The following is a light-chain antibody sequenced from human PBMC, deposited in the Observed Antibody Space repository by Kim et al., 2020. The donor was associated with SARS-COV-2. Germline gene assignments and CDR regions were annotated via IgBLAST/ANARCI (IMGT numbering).Light chain of an antibody. Sequence: ASIGDRVTITCRASQGISSYLAWYQQKPGKAPKLLIYAASTLQSGVPSRFRGSGSGTEFTLTISSLQPEDFATYHCQQLNSYPLTFGGGTKVDIK. V-gene: IGKV1-9*01. J-gene: IGKJ4*01. CDR1: QGISSY. CDR3: QQLNSYPLT. CDR2: AAS.